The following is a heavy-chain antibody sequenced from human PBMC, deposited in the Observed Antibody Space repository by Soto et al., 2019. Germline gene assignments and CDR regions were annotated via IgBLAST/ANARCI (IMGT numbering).Heavy chain of an antibody. D-gene: IGHD3-10*01. CDR2: ISGSGGST. CDR1: GFTFSSYA. CDR3: AKSLYGSGILDY. V-gene: IGHV3-23*01. J-gene: IGHJ4*02. Sequence: GGSLILSCAASGFTFSSYAMSWVRQAPGKGLEWVSAISGSGGSTYYADSVKGRFTISRDNSKNTLYLQMNSLRAEDTAVYYCAKSLYGSGILDYWGQGTLVTVSS.